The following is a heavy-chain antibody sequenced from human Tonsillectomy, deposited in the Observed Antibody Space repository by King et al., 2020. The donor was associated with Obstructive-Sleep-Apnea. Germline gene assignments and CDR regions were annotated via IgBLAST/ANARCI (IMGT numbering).Heavy chain of an antibody. CDR2: IDPSDSYT. V-gene: IGHV5-10-1*01. Sequence: VQLVESGAEVKKPGESLRISCKGSGYSFTSYWISWVRQMPGKGLEWMGRIDPSDSYTNYSPSFQGHVTISADKSISTAYLQWSSLKASDPAMYYCARLPSDIVVVPSAIHHYYYGMDVWGQGTTVTGSS. D-gene: IGHD2-2*01. J-gene: IGHJ6*02. CDR1: GYSFTSYW. CDR3: ARLPSDIVVVPSAIHHYYYGMDV.